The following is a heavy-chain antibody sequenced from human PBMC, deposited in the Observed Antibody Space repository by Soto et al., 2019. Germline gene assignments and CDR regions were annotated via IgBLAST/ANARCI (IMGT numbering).Heavy chain of an antibody. Sequence: EVQLVESGGGLVQPGGSLRLSYAASGFTFSNAWMSWVRQAPGKGLEWVGRIKSKTDGGTTDYAAPVKGRFTISRDDSKNTLYLQMNSLKTEDTDVYYCTTDGAQGYDSSGYSRSVGYWGQGTLVTVSS. CDR1: GFTFSNAW. J-gene: IGHJ4*02. CDR2: IKSKTDGGTT. CDR3: TTDGAQGYDSSGYSRSVGY. D-gene: IGHD3-22*01. V-gene: IGHV3-15*01.